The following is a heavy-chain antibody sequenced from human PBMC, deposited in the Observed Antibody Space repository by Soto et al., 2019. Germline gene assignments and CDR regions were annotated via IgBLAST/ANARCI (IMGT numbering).Heavy chain of an antibody. D-gene: IGHD1-20*01. V-gene: IGHV4-39*01. J-gene: IGHJ5*02. Sequence: TQAHTCSGADVSIRIQRYYLPWISQTQGKGLEWVGSSYYSGTSYFNPALKGRVTISVDTSTNQFSLRLTSVTAADTAVYYCTRRYNWNDYYFDPWGQGTPVTFSS. CDR1: DVSIRIQRYY. CDR2: SYYSGTS. CDR3: TRRYNWNDYYFDP.